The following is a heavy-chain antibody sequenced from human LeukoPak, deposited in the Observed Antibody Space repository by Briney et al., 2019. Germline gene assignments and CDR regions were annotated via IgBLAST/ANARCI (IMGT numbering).Heavy chain of an antibody. CDR3: ARGNCSGSYGHYYYYYMDV. D-gene: IGHD1-26*01. Sequence: GGSLRLSCAASGFTFRNSAMSWVRQAPGKGLEWFSTISGGGGSTYNADSVRGRFTISRDNSKNTLYLQMNSLRAEDTAVYYCARGNCSGSYGHYYYYYMDVWGKGTTVTVSS. CDR2: ISGGGGST. V-gene: IGHV3-23*01. J-gene: IGHJ6*03. CDR1: GFTFRNSA.